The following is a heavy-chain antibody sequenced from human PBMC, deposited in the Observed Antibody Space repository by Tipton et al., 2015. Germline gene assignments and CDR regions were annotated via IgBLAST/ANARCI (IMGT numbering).Heavy chain of an antibody. D-gene: IGHD3-22*01. CDR2: INPSGSST. CDR3: ARDWNGVVGGYYDSSGYYYGYGMDV. V-gene: IGHV1-46*01. J-gene: IGHJ6*02. CDR1: GYTFTSYP. Sequence: QVQLVQSGAEVKKPGASVKVSCKASGYTFTSYPMHWVRQAPGQGLEWMGIINPSGSSTNFAQKFQGRVTMTWDTSTSTVYMDLSSLRSEDTAVYYCARDWNGVVGGYYDSSGYYYGYGMDVWGQGTTVTVSS.